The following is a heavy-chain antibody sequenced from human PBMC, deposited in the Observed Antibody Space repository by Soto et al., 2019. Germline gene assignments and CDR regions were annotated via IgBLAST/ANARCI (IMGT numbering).Heavy chain of an antibody. V-gene: IGHV4-34*01. D-gene: IGHD3-10*01. CDR2: INHSGST. Sequence: QVQLQQWGAGLLKPSETLSLTCAVYGGSFSGYYWSWIRQPPGKGLEWIGEINHSGSTNYNPSLKSRVTISVDTSENQFSLKLSSVTAADTAVYYCARRFPRYYGSGQSGMDVWGQGTTVTVSS. J-gene: IGHJ6*02. CDR3: ARRFPRYYGSGQSGMDV. CDR1: GGSFSGYY.